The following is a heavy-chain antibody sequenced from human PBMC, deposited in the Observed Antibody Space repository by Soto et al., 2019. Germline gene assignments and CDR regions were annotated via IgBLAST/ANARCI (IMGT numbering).Heavy chain of an antibody. CDR3: ARDTSVYAPTYGMDV. Sequence: GGSLRLSCAASGFTFSSYGMHWVRQAPGKGLEWVAVIWYDGSNKYYADSVKGRFTISRDNSKNTLYLQMNSLRAEDTAVYYCARDTSVYAPTYGMDVWGQGTTVTVSS. CDR1: GFTFSSYG. D-gene: IGHD2-8*01. J-gene: IGHJ6*02. CDR2: IWYDGSNK. V-gene: IGHV3-33*01.